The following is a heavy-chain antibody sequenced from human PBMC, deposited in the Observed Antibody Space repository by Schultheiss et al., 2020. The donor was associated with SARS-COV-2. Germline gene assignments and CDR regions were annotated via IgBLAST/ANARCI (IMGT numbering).Heavy chain of an antibody. CDR2: ISSSGSTI. CDR1: GFTFSNYW. J-gene: IGHJ6*02. Sequence: GESLKISCAASGFTFSNYWMTWVRQAPGKGLEWVSYISSSGSTIYYADSVKGRFTISRDNAKNSLYLQMNSLRAEDTAVYYCARGVGVAYYYYDLDVWGQGTAVTVSS. V-gene: IGHV3-48*03. D-gene: IGHD1-26*01. CDR3: ARGVGVAYYYYDLDV.